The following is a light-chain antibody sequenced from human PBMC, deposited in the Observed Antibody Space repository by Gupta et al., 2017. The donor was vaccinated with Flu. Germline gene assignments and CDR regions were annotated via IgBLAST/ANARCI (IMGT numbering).Light chain of an antibody. CDR3: QQYYSYWS. J-gene: IGKJ1*01. CDR1: QSISSW. CDR2: KAS. V-gene: IGKV1-5*03. Sequence: DIQMTQSPSTLSASVGDRVTITCRASQSISSWLAWYQQKPGKAPKLLIYKASSLESGVPSRFSGSGSGTEFTLTISRLQPDDFATYYCQQYYSYWSFGQGTKVEIK.